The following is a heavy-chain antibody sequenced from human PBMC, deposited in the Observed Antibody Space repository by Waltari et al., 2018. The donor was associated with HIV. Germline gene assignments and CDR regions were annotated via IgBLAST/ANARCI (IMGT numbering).Heavy chain of an antibody. D-gene: IGHD6-19*01. J-gene: IGHJ3*02. CDR3: ARGPYSSGSGAFDI. CDR1: GGSFSGYY. V-gene: IGHV4-34*01. CDR2: INHSGST. Sequence: QVQLQQWGAGLLKPSETLSLTCAVYGGSFSGYYWSWIRQPPGKGLEWIGEINHSGSTNYNPSLKSRVTISVDTSKNQFSLKLSSVTAADTAVYYCARGPYSSGSGAFDIWGQGTMVTVSS.